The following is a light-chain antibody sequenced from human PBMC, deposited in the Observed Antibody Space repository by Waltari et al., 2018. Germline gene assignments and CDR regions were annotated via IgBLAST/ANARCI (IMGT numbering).Light chain of an antibody. CDR3: QQRTNWVTT. J-gene: IGKJ5*01. CDR1: ESVSSY. Sequence: EIELTQSPATLSLSPGEKATLSCRPNESVSSYLAWYQQKPGQAPRLLIYEAANGAAGIPARFSGSGYGTDFTLTISILEPEDFAIYYCQQRTNWVTTFGQGTRLDIK. CDR2: EAA. V-gene: IGKV3-11*01.